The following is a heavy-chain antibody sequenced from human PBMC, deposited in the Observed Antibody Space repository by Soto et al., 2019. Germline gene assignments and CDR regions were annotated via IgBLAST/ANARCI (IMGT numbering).Heavy chain of an antibody. CDR1: GFTFSSYA. D-gene: IGHD2-2*01. J-gene: IGHJ6*02. CDR3: ARDRSWHLLWGYYYYYSGMVF. CDR2: ISYDGSNK. V-gene: IGHV3-30-3*01. Sequence: VRLSCAASGFTFSSYAMHWVRQAPGKGLEWVAVISYDGSNKYYADSVKGRFTISRDNSKNTLYLQMKSLRAEDTAVYYCARDRSWHLLWGYYYYYSGMVFWGQATSVTVSS.